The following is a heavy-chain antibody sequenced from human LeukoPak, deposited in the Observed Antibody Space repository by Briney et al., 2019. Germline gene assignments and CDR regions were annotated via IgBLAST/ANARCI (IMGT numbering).Heavy chain of an antibody. D-gene: IGHD3-10*01. CDR3: ARGLKKLLWFRELYPFDY. J-gene: IGHJ4*02. Sequence: PSETLSLTCAVYGGSFSGYYWSWIRQPPGKGLEWLGEPNHSGSTNYNPSLKSRVTISVDTSKNQFSLKLSSVTAADTAVYYCARGLKKLLWFRELYPFDYWGQGTLVTVSS. CDR2: PNHSGST. V-gene: IGHV4-34*01. CDR1: GGSFSGYY.